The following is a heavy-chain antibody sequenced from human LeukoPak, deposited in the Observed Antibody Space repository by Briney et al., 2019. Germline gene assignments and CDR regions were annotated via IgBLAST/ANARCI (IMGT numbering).Heavy chain of an antibody. Sequence: SETLSLTCTVSGGSISSSSYYWGWIRQPPGKGLEWIGSNYYSGSTYYNPSLKSRVTISLDTSRNQVSLKLNSVTATDTAVYYCAKSGGYGLIDYWGQGTLVSVSS. V-gene: IGHV4-39*01. CDR1: GGSISSSSYY. CDR3: AKSGGYGLIDY. D-gene: IGHD1-26*01. J-gene: IGHJ4*01. CDR2: NYYSGST.